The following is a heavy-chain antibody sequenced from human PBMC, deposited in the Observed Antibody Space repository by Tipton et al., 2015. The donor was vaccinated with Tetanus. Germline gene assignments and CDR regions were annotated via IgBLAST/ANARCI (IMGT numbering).Heavy chain of an antibody. D-gene: IGHD5-18*01. CDR2: IGGVYGET. CDR1: GFTFSQFA. V-gene: IGHV3-23*01. J-gene: IGHJ4*02. Sequence: SLRLSCAASGFTFSQFAMTWVRQAPGKGLEWVSSIGGVYGETYYADSMKGRFTISRDNSENTLYLQMNSLRAEDTAIYYCVRDPDTPNKIDYWDQGTLVTVSS. CDR3: VRDPDTPNKIDY.